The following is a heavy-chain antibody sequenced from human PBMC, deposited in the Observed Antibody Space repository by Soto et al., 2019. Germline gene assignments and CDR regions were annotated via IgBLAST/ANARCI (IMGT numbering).Heavy chain of an antibody. CDR3: ARVVYDMWSGPRASDC. Sequence: EVQLLESGGDLIQPGGSLRLSCAASGFTFSTYAMNWVRQAPGKGLEWVSAIRASGGSTYYADSVKGRFTISRDNSKNALYLQLDSVRAEDAAVYFCARVVYDMWSGPRASDCLGQGSLVTVSS. CDR2: IRASGGST. CDR1: GFTFSTYA. D-gene: IGHD2-21*01. J-gene: IGHJ4*02. V-gene: IGHV3-23*01.